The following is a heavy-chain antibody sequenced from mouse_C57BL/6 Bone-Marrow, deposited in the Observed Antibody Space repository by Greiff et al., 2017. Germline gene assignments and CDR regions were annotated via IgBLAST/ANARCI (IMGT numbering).Heavy chain of an antibody. CDR1: EYEFPSHD. J-gene: IGHJ4*01. CDR3: ARGGVKDAMDY. V-gene: IGHV5-2*01. D-gene: IGHD1-3*01. Sequence: EVQLKQSGGGLVQPGESLKLSCESNEYEFPSHDMSWVRKTPEKRLELVAAINSVGGSTYYPDPMERRFRISRDNTKKTLYLQMSSLRSEDTALYYCARGGVKDAMDYWGQGTSVTVSS. CDR2: INSVGGST.